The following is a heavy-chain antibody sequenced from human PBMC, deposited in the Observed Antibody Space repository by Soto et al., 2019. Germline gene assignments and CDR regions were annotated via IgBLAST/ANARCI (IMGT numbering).Heavy chain of an antibody. J-gene: IGHJ3*02. CDR1: GFTFSSYG. CDR2: IWYDGSNK. CDR3: ARDLPAAIRPTKYSDFDAFDI. Sequence: GGSLRLSCAASGFTFSSYGMHWVRQAPGKGLEWVAVIWYDGSNKYYADSVKGRFTISRDNSKNTLYLQMNSLRAEDTAVYYCARDLPAAIRPTKYSDFDAFDIWGQGTMVTVSS. D-gene: IGHD2-2*01. V-gene: IGHV3-33*01.